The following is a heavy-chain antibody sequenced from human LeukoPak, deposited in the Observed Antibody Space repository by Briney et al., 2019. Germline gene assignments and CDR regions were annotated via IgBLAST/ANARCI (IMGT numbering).Heavy chain of an antibody. Sequence: GGSRRLSCAVPGFTFSTYGLNGVRQAPGKGRGGVSYISSSSSTIYYADSVKGRFTISRDNAKNSLYLQMNSLRDEDTAVYYCAKDSDYYHSSGYYYAYFQHWGQGTLVTVSS. CDR1: GFTFSTYG. CDR3: AKDSDYYHSSGYYYAYFQH. J-gene: IGHJ1*01. CDR2: ISSSSSTI. V-gene: IGHV3-48*02. D-gene: IGHD3-22*01.